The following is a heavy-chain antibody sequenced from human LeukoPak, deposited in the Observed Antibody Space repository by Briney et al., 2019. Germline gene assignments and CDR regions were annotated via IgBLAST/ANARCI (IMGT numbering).Heavy chain of an antibody. CDR2: ISYDGSNK. CDR3: ASGKYRYGDNWFDP. Sequence: GGSLRLTCAASGFTFNGSAMSWVRQAPGKGLEWVAVISYDGSNKYYADSVKGRFTISRDNSKNTLYLQMNSLRAEDTAVYFCASGKYRYGDNWFDPWGQGTLVTVSS. J-gene: IGHJ5*02. CDR1: GFTFNGSA. D-gene: IGHD5-18*01. V-gene: IGHV3-30*04.